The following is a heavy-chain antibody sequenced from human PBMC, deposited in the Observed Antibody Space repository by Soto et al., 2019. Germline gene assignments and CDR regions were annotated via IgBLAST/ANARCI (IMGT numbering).Heavy chain of an antibody. CDR2: IYPGDSDT. CDR3: ASGIAVAGRHYYYYGMDV. D-gene: IGHD6-19*01. V-gene: IGHV5-51*01. J-gene: IGHJ6*02. CDR1: GYRFTSYC. Sequence: PXESLQVSWKCSGYRFTSYCSGLVLKMPGKGLEWMGIIYPGDSDTRYSPSFQGQVTISADKSISTAYLQWSSLKASDTAMYYCASGIAVAGRHYYYYGMDVWGQRTTVTVSS.